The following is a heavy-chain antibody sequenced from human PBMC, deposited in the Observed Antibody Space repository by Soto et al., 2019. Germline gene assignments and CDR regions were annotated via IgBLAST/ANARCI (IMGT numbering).Heavy chain of an antibody. D-gene: IGHD6-6*01. V-gene: IGHV5-51*01. CDR3: ARLDVSLSSSSRYYYGMDC. CDR1: GYSFTSYW. J-gene: IGHJ6*02. CDR2: IYPGDSDT. Sequence: GESLKISCKGSGYSFTSYWIGWVRQVPGKGLEWMGIIYPGDSDTRYSPSFQGQVTISADKSISTAYLQWSSLKASDTAMYYGARLDVSLSSSSRYYYGMDCSGQGSTVTVSS.